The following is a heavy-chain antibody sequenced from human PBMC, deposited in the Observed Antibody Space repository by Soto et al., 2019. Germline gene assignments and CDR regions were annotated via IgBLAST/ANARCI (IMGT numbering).Heavy chain of an antibody. CDR3: AHLRNPLTMIGCTFEY. V-gene: IGHV2-5*02. J-gene: IGHJ4*02. D-gene: IGHD3-10*02. CDR2: IYWDDDK. Sequence: QITLKESGPTLVKPTQTLTLTCTFSGFSLSTSGVGVGWIRQPPGRALEWLALIYWDDDKRYSPSLKSRLTITKDTSKNQVVLTMTNMDPVDTAKYYCAHLRNPLTMIGCTFEYWGQGTLVTVSS. CDR1: GFSLSTSGVG.